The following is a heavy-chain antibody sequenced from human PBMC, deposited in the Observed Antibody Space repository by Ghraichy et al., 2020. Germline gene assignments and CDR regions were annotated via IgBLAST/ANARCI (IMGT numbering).Heavy chain of an antibody. CDR1: GGTFSSYA. CDR3: ASLSKYYYDSSGYY. J-gene: IGHJ4*02. Sequence: SVKVSCKASGGTFSSYAISWVRQAPGQGLEWMGGIIPIFGTANYAQKFQGRVTITADESTRTAYMELSSLRSEDTAVYYCASLSKYYYDSSGYYWGQGTLVTVSS. CDR2: IIPIFGTA. D-gene: IGHD3-22*01. V-gene: IGHV1-69*13.